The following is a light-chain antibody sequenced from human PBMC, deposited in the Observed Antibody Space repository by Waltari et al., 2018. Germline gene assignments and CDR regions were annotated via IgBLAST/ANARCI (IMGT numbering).Light chain of an antibody. CDR3: QQYNNWPPYT. CDR2: KAF. Sequence: DIQMTQSPSTLSASIGDRVTITCRASQIITTWLSWYQQKPGKAPKLLIYKAFSLESGVPSRFSGSGSGTEFTLTISSLQSEDFAVYYCQQYNNWPPYTFGQGTKLEIK. CDR1: QIITTW. J-gene: IGKJ2*01. V-gene: IGKV1-5*03.